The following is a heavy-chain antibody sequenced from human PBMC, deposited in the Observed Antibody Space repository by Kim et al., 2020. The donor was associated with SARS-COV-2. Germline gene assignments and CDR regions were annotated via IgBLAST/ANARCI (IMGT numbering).Heavy chain of an antibody. CDR1: GFTFSTYD. Sequence: GGSLRLSCAASGFTFSTYDMHWVRQVTGKGLEWVSAIGTQSDTFYPASVKGRFTISRENVKNSLYLQMNSLSAGDTAVYYCARSPSGRFPEGNAFDIWGQGTMVIVSS. J-gene: IGHJ3*02. V-gene: IGHV3-13*01. CDR3: ARSPSGRFPEGNAFDI. CDR2: IGTQSDT. D-gene: IGHD1-26*01.